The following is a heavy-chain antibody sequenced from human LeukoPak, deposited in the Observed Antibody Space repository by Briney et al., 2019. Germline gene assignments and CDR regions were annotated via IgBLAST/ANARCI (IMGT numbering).Heavy chain of an antibody. CDR3: AKDFTQSGGYYMDV. CDR2: ISGSGDNT. J-gene: IGHJ6*03. D-gene: IGHD4-23*01. V-gene: IGHV3-23*01. Sequence: PGGSLTLSCAASGFTFSSYAMTWVRQAPEKGLEWVSTISGSGDNTFYADSVKGRFTISRDNSMHTLYLQMNSLRAEDTAIYYCAKDFTQSGGYYMDVWGKGTTVTVSS. CDR1: GFTFSSYA.